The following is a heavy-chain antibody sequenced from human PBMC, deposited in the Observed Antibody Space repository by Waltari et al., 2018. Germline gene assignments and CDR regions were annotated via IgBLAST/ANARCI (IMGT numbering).Heavy chain of an antibody. Sequence: QVQLVQSGAEVKKPGSSVKVSCKASGGTFSSYAISWVRQAPGQGLEWMGGISPIFGTANDEQKFQGRVTITADESTSTAYMELSSLRSEDTAVYYCARALAAAGPYYYYYGMDVWGQGTTVTVSS. J-gene: IGHJ6*02. CDR2: ISPIFGTA. CDR3: ARALAAAGPYYYYYGMDV. V-gene: IGHV1-69*01. D-gene: IGHD6-13*01. CDR1: GGTFSSYA.